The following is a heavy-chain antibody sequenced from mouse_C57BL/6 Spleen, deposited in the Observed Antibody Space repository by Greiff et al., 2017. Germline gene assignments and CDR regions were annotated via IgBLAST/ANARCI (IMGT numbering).Heavy chain of an antibody. V-gene: IGHV2-9-1*01. CDR2: IWTGGGT. D-gene: IGHD4-1*01. CDR3: ARSTWDGFDY. Sequence: VKLMQPGPGLVAPSHTLSMTCTVSGFSLTSYSISWVRQPPGKGLEWLGVIWTGGGTNYNAALKSRLGISTDNSKIPVFLKMNSLQTDYTARYYCARSTWDGFDYWGQGTTLTVSA. CDR1: GFSLTSYS. J-gene: IGHJ2*01.